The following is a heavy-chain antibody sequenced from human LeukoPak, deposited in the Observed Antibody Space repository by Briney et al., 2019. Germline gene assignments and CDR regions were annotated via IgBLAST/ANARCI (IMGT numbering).Heavy chain of an antibody. Sequence: SETLSLTCTVSGDSITNYFWSWIRQPPGKGLEWIGYIYYTGNTNYKPSLKSRVAISVDTSTNQFSLRLRSVTAADTAVYYCARGRVAYSAYYFDYWGRGTLVTVSS. CDR2: IYYTGNT. CDR1: GDSITNYF. J-gene: IGHJ4*02. CDR3: ARGRVAYSAYYFDY. D-gene: IGHD2-15*01. V-gene: IGHV4-59*01.